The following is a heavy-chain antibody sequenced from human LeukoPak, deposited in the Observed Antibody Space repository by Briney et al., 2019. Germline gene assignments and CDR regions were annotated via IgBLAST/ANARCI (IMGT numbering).Heavy chain of an antibody. CDR2: IIPIFGTA. V-gene: IGHV1-69*13. CDR3: ARSHNQIWVPAATGYFDY. D-gene: IGHD2-2*01. CDR1: GGTFSSYA. Sequence: ASVKVSCKASGGTFSSYAISWVRQAPGQGLEWMGGIIPIFGTANYAQKFQGRVTITADESTSTAYMELSSLRSEDTAVYYCARSHNQIWVPAATGYFDYWGQGTLVSVSS. J-gene: IGHJ4*02.